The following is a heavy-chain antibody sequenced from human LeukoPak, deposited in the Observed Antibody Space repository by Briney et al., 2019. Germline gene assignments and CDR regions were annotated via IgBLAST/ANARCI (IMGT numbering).Heavy chain of an antibody. J-gene: IGHJ3*02. Sequence: ASVKVSCKASGYTFTGYYMHWVRQAPGQGLEWMGWINPNSGGTNYAQKFQGRVTMTRDTSISTAYMELRRLRSDDTAVYYCARGIVVPAAGDDAFDIWGQGTMVTVSS. V-gene: IGHV1-2*02. CDR1: GYTFTGYY. CDR2: INPNSGGT. CDR3: ARGIVVPAAGDDAFDI. D-gene: IGHD2-2*01.